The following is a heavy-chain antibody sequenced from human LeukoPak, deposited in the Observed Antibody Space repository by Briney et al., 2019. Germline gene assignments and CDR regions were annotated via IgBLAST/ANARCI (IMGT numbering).Heavy chain of an antibody. J-gene: IGHJ5*02. CDR3: ARLFSSWSSREFDP. CDR2: IYSGGST. V-gene: IGHV3-66*04. CDR1: GFTVSSNY. D-gene: IGHD6-13*01. Sequence: GGSLRLSCAASGFTVSSNYMSWVRQAPGKGLEWVSVIYSGGSTYYADSVRGRFTISRDNSKNTLYLQMNSLRAEDTAVYYCARLFSSWSSREFDPWGQGTLVTVSS.